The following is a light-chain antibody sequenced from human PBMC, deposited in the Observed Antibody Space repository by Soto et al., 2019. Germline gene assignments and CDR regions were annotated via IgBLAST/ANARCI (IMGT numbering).Light chain of an antibody. CDR1: QSVNSN. J-gene: IGKJ5*01. CDR2: GTP. V-gene: IGKV3-15*01. CDR3: QHYNNWPLT. Sequence: EIVMTQTPAPLSVSPGERATLSCRARQSVNSNLAWYQQNPGQAPRLLMYGTPIRATGVPARYSGSGYGTEFNITIGSLQSADFAVYYCQHYNNWPLTFGQGTRLESK.